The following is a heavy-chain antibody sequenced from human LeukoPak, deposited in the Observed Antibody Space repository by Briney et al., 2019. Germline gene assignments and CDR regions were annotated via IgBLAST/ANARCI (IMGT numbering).Heavy chain of an antibody. J-gene: IGHJ6*03. D-gene: IGHD3-10*01. CDR3: ARSIRVGYMDV. V-gene: IGHV4-31*03. CDR1: GGSISSGGYY. CDR2: IYYSGST. Sequence: SQTLSLTCTVSGGSISSGGYYWSWIRQHPGKGLEWIGYIYYSGSTNYNPSLKSRVTISVDTSKNQFSLKLSSVTAADTAVYYCARSIRVGYMDVWGKGTTVTVSS.